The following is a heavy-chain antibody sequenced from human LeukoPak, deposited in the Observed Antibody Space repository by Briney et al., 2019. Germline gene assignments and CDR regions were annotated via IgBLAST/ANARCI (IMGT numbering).Heavy chain of an antibody. CDR3: ARETRAYSSSWFLDY. CDR1: GFTFSSYW. Sequence: PGGSLRLSCAASGFTFSSYWMNWARQAPGKGLEWVASINHNGNVNYYVDSVKGRSTISRDNAKNSLYLQMNSLRAEDTAVYYCARETRAYSSSWFLDYWGQGTLVTVSS. V-gene: IGHV3-7*03. CDR2: INHNGNVN. J-gene: IGHJ4*02. D-gene: IGHD6-13*01.